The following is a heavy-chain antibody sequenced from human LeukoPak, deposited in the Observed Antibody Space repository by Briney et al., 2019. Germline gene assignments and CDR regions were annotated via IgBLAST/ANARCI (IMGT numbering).Heavy chain of an antibody. CDR1: GGSISSGGYY. J-gene: IGHJ5*02. CDR2: IYYSGST. CDR3: ARGPLRSGYYRPNWFDP. D-gene: IGHD3-3*01. Sequence: SETLSLTCTVSGGSISSGGYYWSWIRQHPGKGLEWIGYIYYSGSTYYNPSLKSRVTMPVDTSKNQFSLKLSSVTAADTAVYYCARGPLRSGYYRPNWFDPWGQGTLVTVSS. V-gene: IGHV4-31*03.